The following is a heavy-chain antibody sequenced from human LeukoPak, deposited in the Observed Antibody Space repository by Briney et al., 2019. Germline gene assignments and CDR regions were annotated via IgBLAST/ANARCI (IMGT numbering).Heavy chain of an antibody. J-gene: IGHJ4*02. D-gene: IGHD3-3*01. Sequence: GGSLRLSCAASGFTFSSYWMSWVRQAPGKGLEWVANIKQDGSEKYYVDSVKGRFTISRDNAKNSLYLQMNSLRAEDTAVYYCARDRIYDFWSGYYLYYFDYWGQGTLVTVSS. CDR2: IKQDGSEK. CDR3: ARDRIYDFWSGYYLYYFDY. CDR1: GFTFSSYW. V-gene: IGHV3-7*01.